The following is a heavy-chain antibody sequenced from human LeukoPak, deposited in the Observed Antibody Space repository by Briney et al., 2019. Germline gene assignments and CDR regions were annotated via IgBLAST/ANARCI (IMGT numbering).Heavy chain of an antibody. D-gene: IGHD4-23*01. Sequence: SSETLSLTCSVSGGSISSSSDNWGWIRQPPGKGLEWIGSIYYTGITYYNPSLMSRVTMSVDTSKNQFSLRLTSVTAADTAMYYCARQGRATVVMCMDDWGKGTTVTVSS. V-gene: IGHV4-39*01. CDR3: ARQGRATVVMCMDD. J-gene: IGHJ6*03. CDR2: IYYTGIT. CDR1: GGSISSSSDN.